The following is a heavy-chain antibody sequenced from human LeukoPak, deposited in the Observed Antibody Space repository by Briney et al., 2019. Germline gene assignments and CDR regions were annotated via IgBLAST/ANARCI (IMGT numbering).Heavy chain of an antibody. CDR2: IYYSVTT. J-gene: IGHJ4*02. Sequence: SETLSLTCTVSGGSMRSHYGSWIRQPPGKGLEWIGYIYYSVTTNYNPSLKSRVAISIDTSTYQFSLKLSSVTAADTAVYYCARGGSSGWYVDYWGQGTLVTVSS. CDR3: ARGGSSGWYVDY. V-gene: IGHV4-59*11. D-gene: IGHD6-19*01. CDR1: GGSMRSHY.